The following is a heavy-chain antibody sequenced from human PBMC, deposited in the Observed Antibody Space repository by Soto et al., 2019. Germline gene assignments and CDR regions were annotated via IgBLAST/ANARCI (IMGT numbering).Heavy chain of an antibody. CDR2: INHSGST. J-gene: IGHJ3*02. CDR3: ARAGSSLLSSDAFDI. V-gene: IGHV4-34*01. D-gene: IGHD6-6*01. CDR1: GGSFSGYY. Sequence: SETLSLTCAVYGGSFSGYYWSWIRQPPGKGLEWIGEINHSGSTNYNPSLKSRVTISVDTSKNQFSLKLSSVTAADTAMYYCARAGSSLLSSDAFDIWGQGTMVTVSS.